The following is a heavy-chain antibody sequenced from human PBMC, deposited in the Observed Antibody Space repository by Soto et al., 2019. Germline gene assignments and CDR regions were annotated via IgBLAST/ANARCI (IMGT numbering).Heavy chain of an antibody. J-gene: IGHJ4*02. V-gene: IGHV3-23*01. CDR3: AKLGMTTITRDY. D-gene: IGHD5-12*01. Sequence: ESGGGLVQPGGSLRLSCAASGFSFDTYAMSWVRQAPGKGMEWVSSISGSGGNTYYADSVKGRFTISRDNAKNILYLQMTSLRAEDTALYYCAKLGMTTITRDYWGQGTKVTFSS. CDR2: ISGSGGNT. CDR1: GFSFDTYA.